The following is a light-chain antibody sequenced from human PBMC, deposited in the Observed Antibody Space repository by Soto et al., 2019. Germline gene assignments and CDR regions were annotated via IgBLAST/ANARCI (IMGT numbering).Light chain of an antibody. V-gene: IGKV3-20*01. Sequence: EIVLTQSPGTLSLSPGETATLSCRASQSVSSSYLTWYQRRPGQSPRLLIYGASSRATDIPDRVSGSGSGTLFTLTISRLEPDDFAVDFWRQYDASPPTWTFGEGTKVEIK. CDR2: GAS. CDR3: RQYDASPPTWT. CDR1: QSVSSSY. J-gene: IGKJ1*01.